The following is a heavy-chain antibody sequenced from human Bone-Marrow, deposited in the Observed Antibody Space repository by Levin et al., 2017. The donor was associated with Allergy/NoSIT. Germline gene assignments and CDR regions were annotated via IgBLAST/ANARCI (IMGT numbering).Heavy chain of an antibody. CDR3: AKEWEPYYYDTSAVQGYIDY. Sequence: PGGSLRLSCAASGFTFSSYAMNWVRQAPGKGLEWVSAISGGGGSTYYADSVKGRFTISRDNSKNTLSLQVNSLRAEDTAVYYCAKEWEPYYYDTSAVQGYIDYWGQGTLVTVSS. J-gene: IGHJ4*02. CDR2: ISGGGGST. D-gene: IGHD3-22*01. CDR1: GFTFSSYA. V-gene: IGHV3-23*01.